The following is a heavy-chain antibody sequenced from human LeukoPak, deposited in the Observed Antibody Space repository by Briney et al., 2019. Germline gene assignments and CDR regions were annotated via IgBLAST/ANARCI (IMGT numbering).Heavy chain of an antibody. CDR3: AREGGPYRPLDY. J-gene: IGHJ4*02. V-gene: IGHV4-59*01. CDR1: GGSISRNY. Sequence: PSETLSLTCTVSGGSISRNYWNWIRQHPGKGLEWIGNIYYSETTNYNPSLKSRVSISVDTSKNLLSPKLSSVTAADTAVYYCAREGGPYRPLDYSGQGTLVTVSS. CDR2: IYYSETT.